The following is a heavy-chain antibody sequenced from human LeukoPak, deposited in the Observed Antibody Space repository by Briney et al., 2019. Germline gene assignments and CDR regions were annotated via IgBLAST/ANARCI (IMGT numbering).Heavy chain of an antibody. V-gene: IGHV3-15*01. J-gene: IGHJ4*02. CDR2: IKSKADGGTA. D-gene: IGHD3-22*01. CDR1: GFSFRDYW. Sequence: GGSLRLSCAASGFSFRDYWMDWLRKAPGKGLEWVGRIKSKADGGTADYAAPVKGRFTISRDDSKKMMYLQMNSLKTEDTAVYYCTTDFYDSSGLRYWGQGTLVTVSS. CDR3: TTDFYDSSGLRY.